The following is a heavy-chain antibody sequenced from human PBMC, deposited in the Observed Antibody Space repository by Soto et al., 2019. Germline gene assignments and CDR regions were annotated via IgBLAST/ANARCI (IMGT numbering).Heavy chain of an antibody. J-gene: IGHJ6*03. CDR1: GYTFTSYD. V-gene: IGHV1-8*01. CDR3: ARGLNGKDDVLRFLEWLSSPYYYYMDV. CDR2: MNPNSGNT. Sequence: ASVKVSCKASGYTFTSYDINWVRQATGQGLEWMGWMNPNSGNTGYAQKFQGRVTMTRNTSISTAYMELSSLRSEETAVYYCARGLNGKDDVLRFLEWLSSPYYYYMDVWGKGTTVTVSS. D-gene: IGHD3-3*01.